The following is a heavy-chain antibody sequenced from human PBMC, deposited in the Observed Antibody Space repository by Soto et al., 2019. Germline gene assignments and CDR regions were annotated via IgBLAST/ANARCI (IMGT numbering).Heavy chain of an antibody. Sequence: QVQLVQSGAEVKKPGASVKVSCKASGYTFTSYGISWVRQAPGQGLEWMGWISAYNGNTNYAQKLQSRVTMTTDTSTSPAYMELRSLRSDDTAVYYCARTYYYDSSGYYYGGLGDYWGQGTLVTVSS. V-gene: IGHV1-18*04. J-gene: IGHJ4*02. CDR3: ARTYYYDSSGYYYGGLGDY. D-gene: IGHD3-22*01. CDR2: ISAYNGNT. CDR1: GYTFTSYG.